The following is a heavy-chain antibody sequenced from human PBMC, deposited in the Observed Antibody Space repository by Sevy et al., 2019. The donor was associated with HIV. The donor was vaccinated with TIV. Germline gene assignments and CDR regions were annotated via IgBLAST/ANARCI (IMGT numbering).Heavy chain of an antibody. Sequence: GGALRLSCAASGFTFSSYRMTWVRQAPGKGLEWVSCISSNSAYINYADSVNGRFTISRDNAKKLLYLQMDSLRSEDTAVYYCARSVLEISTWRSDYWGQGTQATVSS. V-gene: IGHV3-21*01. D-gene: IGHD1-1*01. CDR3: ARSVLEISTWRSDY. J-gene: IGHJ4*02. CDR1: GFTFSSYR. CDR2: ISSNSAYI.